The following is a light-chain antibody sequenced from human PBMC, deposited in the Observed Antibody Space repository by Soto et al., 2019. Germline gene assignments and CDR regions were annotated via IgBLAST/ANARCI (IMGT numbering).Light chain of an antibody. CDR2: GNH. CDR1: ASNIGAGYD. J-gene: IGLJ3*02. V-gene: IGLV1-40*01. CDR3: QSFDSSLGGSV. Sequence: QSVLTQPPSVSGAPGQRVTISCTGSASNIGAGYDVHWYQQLPGTAPKLLIYGNHRRPSGVTDRFSGSKSGTSASLAITGLQAEDEADYYCQSFDSSLGGSVFGGGTKLTVL.